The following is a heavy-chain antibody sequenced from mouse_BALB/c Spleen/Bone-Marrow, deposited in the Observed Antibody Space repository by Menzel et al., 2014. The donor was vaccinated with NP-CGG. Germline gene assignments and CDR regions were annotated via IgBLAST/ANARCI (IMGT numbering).Heavy chain of an antibody. V-gene: IGHV2-2*02. Sequence: VQLQESGPGLVQPSQSLSITCTVSGFSLTSYGVHWVRQSPGKGLEWLGVLWSGGSTDYNAAFISRLSISKDNSKSQVFFKMNSLQANDTAIYYCASDGYYWYFDVWGAGTTVTVSS. CDR1: GFSLTSYG. CDR2: LWSGGST. J-gene: IGHJ1*01. D-gene: IGHD2-3*01. CDR3: ASDGYYWYFDV.